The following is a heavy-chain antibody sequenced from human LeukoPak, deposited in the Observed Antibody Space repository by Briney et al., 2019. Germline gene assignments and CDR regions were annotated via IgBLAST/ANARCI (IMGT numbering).Heavy chain of an antibody. Sequence: RGSLRLSCAASGFTFSSYAMSWVRQAPGKGLEWVSAISGSGGSTYYADSVKGRFTISRDNSKNTLYLQMNSLRAEDTAVYYCAKVGGSGNINYYYMDVWGKGTTVTVSS. J-gene: IGHJ6*03. CDR1: GFTFSSYA. CDR2: ISGSGGST. D-gene: IGHD3-10*01. CDR3: AKVGGSGNINYYYMDV. V-gene: IGHV3-23*01.